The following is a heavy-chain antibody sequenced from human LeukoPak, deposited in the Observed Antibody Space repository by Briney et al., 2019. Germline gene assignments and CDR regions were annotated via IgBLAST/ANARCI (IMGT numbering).Heavy chain of an antibody. CDR3: ARERNLEIAVAGTIFNY. J-gene: IGHJ4*02. CDR1: GFTVSSNY. D-gene: IGHD6-19*01. CDR2: IYSGGST. Sequence: GGPLRLSCAVSGFTVSSNYMSWVRQAPGKGLEWVSVIYSGGSTYYADSVKGRFTISRDNSKNTLYLQMKSLRAEDTAVYYCARERNLEIAVAGTIFNYWGQGTLVTVSS. V-gene: IGHV3-66*01.